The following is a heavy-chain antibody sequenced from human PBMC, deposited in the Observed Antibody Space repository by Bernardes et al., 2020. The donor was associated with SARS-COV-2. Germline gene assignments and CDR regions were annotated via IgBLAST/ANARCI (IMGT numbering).Heavy chain of an antibody. CDR2: ISSSSSYI. V-gene: IGHV3-21*01. D-gene: IGHD6-6*01. CDR3: ARAEKIAARPLPQKNYFYYYMDG. Sequence: GGSLRLFCAASGVTFSSYSMNWVRQAPGKGLEWVAAISSSSSYIYYADSVKGRFTISRDKAKNSLYLQMNSLRAEDTAVYYCARAEKIAARPLPQKNYFYYYMDGLGKRTTVTVSS. J-gene: IGHJ6*03. CDR1: GVTFSSYS.